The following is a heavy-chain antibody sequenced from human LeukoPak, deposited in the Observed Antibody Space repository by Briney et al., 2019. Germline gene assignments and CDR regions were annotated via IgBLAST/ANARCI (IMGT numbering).Heavy chain of an antibody. V-gene: IGHV1-18*01. CDR2: ISAYNGNT. Sequence: ASVKVACKASGYTFTIYGISWVRQAPGQGLEWMGWISAYNGNTNYAQKLQGRVTMTTDTSTSTAYMELRSLRSDDTAVYYCARRGSSSWYGGFDYWGQGTLVTVSS. CDR1: GYTFTIYG. CDR3: ARRGSSSWYGGFDY. J-gene: IGHJ4*02. D-gene: IGHD6-13*01.